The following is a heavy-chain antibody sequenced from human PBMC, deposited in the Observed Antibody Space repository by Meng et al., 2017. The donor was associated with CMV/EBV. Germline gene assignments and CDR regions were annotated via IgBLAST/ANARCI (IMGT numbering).Heavy chain of an antibody. D-gene: IGHD2-2*01. CDR2: ISSSSSYI. V-gene: IGHV3-21*01. Sequence: ASGFTFSSYSMNWVRQAPGKGMEWVSSISSSSSYIYYTDSVKGRFTISRDNAKNSLYLQMNSLRAEDTAVYYCATNPIVVVPAAISWGQGTLVTVSS. J-gene: IGHJ4*02. CDR3: ATNPIVVVPAAIS. CDR1: GFTFSSYS.